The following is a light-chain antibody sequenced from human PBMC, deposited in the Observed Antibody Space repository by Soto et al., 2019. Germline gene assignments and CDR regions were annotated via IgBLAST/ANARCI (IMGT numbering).Light chain of an antibody. CDR1: SSDVGGYDY. Sequence: QSALPQPASVSGSPGQSITISCTGTSSDVGGYDYVSWYQQHPGKAPRLMIYDVNNRTSGVSNRFSGSKSGNTASLTISGLQAEDEADYYCNSYSTSSTPLVFGGGTKVTVL. CDR2: DVN. CDR3: NSYSTSSTPLV. J-gene: IGLJ2*01. V-gene: IGLV2-14*03.